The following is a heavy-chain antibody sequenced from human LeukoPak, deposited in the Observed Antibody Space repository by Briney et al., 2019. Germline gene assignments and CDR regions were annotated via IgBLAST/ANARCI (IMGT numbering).Heavy chain of an antibody. V-gene: IGHV6-1*01. CDR2: TYYRSKWYN. Sequence: SQTLSLTCAISGDSASSNSAAWNWIRQSPSRGLEWLGRTYYRSKWYNDYAISVKGRITINPDTSKSQFSLQLNSVTPEDTAMYYCAREATGAFDIWGQGTMVTVSP. CDR1: GDSASSNSAA. CDR3: AREATGAFDI. J-gene: IGHJ3*02.